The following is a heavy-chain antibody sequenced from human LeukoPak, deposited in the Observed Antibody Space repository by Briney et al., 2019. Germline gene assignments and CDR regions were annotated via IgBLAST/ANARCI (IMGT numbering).Heavy chain of an antibody. CDR3: ARGVRGVIDYFDY. Sequence: GESLKISCEGSGYSFTTYWISWVRQMPGKGLEWMGIIYPGDSDTRYSPSFQGQVTISADKSITTAYLQWSSLKASDTAMYYCARGVRGVIDYFDYWGQGTLVTVSS. CDR2: IYPGDSDT. D-gene: IGHD3-10*02. V-gene: IGHV5-51*01. CDR1: GYSFTTYW. J-gene: IGHJ4*02.